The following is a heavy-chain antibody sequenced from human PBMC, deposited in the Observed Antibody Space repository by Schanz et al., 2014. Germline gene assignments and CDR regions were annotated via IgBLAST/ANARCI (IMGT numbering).Heavy chain of an antibody. Sequence: QVQLVQSGAEVKKPGPSVKVSCKLSGGTFSSYTISWMRQAPGQGLEWMGRIIPILGIANYAQNFRGRVTITADKSTSTAYMELTSLRSEDTAVYYGARGGGPEDVFDIWGQGTILTVSS. J-gene: IGHJ3*02. CDR1: GGTFSSYT. V-gene: IGHV1-69*09. CDR2: IIPILGIA. D-gene: IGHD5-12*01. CDR3: ARGGGPEDVFDI.